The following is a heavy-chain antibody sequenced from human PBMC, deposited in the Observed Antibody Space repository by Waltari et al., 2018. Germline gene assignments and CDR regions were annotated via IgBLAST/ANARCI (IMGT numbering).Heavy chain of an antibody. D-gene: IGHD7-27*01. Sequence: EVQLLESGGGLVQPGGSLRLSCAASGFTFSKYAMSWVRQAPGEGLEVVSAITASAGSTYYADSVEGRFTISRDNSKSTVYLQMSSLRAEDTAVYYCAKLQYNTGGAFDLWGQGTMVTVSS. CDR3: AKLQYNTGGAFDL. J-gene: IGHJ3*01. V-gene: IGHV3-23*01. CDR1: GFTFSKYA. CDR2: ITASAGST.